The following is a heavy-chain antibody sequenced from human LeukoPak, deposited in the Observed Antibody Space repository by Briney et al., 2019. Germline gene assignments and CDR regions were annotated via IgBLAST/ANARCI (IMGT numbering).Heavy chain of an antibody. CDR1: GYTLTEIS. CDR2: FDSEDGKT. D-gene: IGHD3-16*02. J-gene: IGHJ3*02. Sequence: GASVKVSCKVSGYTLTEISMHWVRQAPGKGLEWMGGFDSEDGKTIYPQKFQGRVTMTEDTSTDTAYMELSSLRSEDTAVYYCARHSYDYVWGSYPEGAFDIWGQGTMVTVST. CDR3: ARHSYDYVWGSYPEGAFDI. V-gene: IGHV1-24*01.